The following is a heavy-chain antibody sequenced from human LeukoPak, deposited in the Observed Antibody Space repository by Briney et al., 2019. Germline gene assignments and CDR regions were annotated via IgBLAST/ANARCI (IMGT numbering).Heavy chain of an antibody. Sequence: SETLSLTCTVSGDSIRSGAYFWSWIRQRPGKGLEWIGYIHYSGSAYYNPSLKSRITVSVDTTKNQFSLKLSSVTAADTAVYYCARERDSNYYDSRGYSDAFDIWGQGTMVTVSS. D-gene: IGHD3-22*01. V-gene: IGHV4-31*03. CDR3: ARERDSNYYDSRGYSDAFDI. CDR1: GDSIRSGAYF. J-gene: IGHJ3*02. CDR2: IHYSGSA.